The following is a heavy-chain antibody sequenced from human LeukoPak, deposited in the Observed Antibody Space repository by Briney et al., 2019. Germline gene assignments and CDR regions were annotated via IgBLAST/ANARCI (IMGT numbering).Heavy chain of an antibody. V-gene: IGHV3-48*04. J-gene: IGHJ4*02. D-gene: IGHD3-10*01. CDR3: ARDYHYYGSGTTEAAIDY. CDR2: ISSSSSTI. CDR1: GFTFSSYS. Sequence: PGGSLRLSCAASGFTFSSYSMNWVRQAPGKGLEWVSYISSSSSTIYYADSVKGRFTISRDNAMNSLYLQMNSLRAEDTAVYYCARDYHYYGSGTTEAAIDYWGQGTLVTVSS.